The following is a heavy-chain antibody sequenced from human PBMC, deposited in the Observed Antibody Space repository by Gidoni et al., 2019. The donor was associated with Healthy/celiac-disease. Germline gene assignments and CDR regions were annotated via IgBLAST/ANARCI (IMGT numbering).Heavy chain of an antibody. J-gene: IGHJ6*02. D-gene: IGHD5-18*01. CDR1: GFSFSSYA. CDR3: AKDRGYSYGDYYYYYGMDV. CDR2: ISGSGGST. V-gene: IGHV3-23*01. Sequence: EVQLLESGGGLVQPGGSLRVSGAASGFSFSSYAMSWVRQAPGKGLEWVSAISGSGGSTYYADSVKGRFTISRDNSKNTLYLQMNSLRAEDTAVYYCAKDRGYSYGDYYYYYGMDVWGQGTTVTVSS.